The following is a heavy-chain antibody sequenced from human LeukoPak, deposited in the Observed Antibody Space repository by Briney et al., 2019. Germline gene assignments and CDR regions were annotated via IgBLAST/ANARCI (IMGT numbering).Heavy chain of an antibody. Sequence: SETLSLTCTVSGAPISSYYWSWIRQPPGKGLEYIGYIYYDGSTNYNPSLKSRVTISIDTSKIHFSLRLSSVTAADTALYYCARRGGGHAFDIWGQGTMVTVSS. J-gene: IGHJ3*02. CDR2: IYYDGST. CDR1: GAPISSYY. V-gene: IGHV4-59*08. D-gene: IGHD3-16*01. CDR3: ARRGGGHAFDI.